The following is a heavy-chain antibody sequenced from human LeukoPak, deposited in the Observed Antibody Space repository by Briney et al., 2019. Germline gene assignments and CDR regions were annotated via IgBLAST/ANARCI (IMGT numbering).Heavy chain of an antibody. V-gene: IGHV4-39*01. CDR3: ARRAASLEYSSSSYKTYPDYFDY. CDR2: IYYSGST. CDR1: GGSISSSSYY. Sequence: SETLSLTCTVSGGSISSSSYYWGWIRQPPGKGLEWIGSIYYSGSTYYNPSLKSRVTISVDTSKNQFSLKLSSVTAADTAVYYCARRAASLEYSSSSYKTYPDYFDYWGQGTLVTVSS. D-gene: IGHD6-6*01. J-gene: IGHJ4*02.